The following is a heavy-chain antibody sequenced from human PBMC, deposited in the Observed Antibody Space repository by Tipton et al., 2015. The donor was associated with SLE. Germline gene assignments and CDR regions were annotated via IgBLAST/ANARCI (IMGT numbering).Heavy chain of an antibody. V-gene: IGHV4-61*02. Sequence: TLSLTCTVSGGSISSGSYYWSWIRQPAGKGLEWIGRIYTSGSTNYNPSLKSRVTISVDTSKNQFSLKLSSVTAADTAVYYCARTLLDYYYYMDVWGKGTTVTVSS. J-gene: IGHJ6*03. CDR2: IYTSGST. CDR3: ARTLLDYYYYMDV. CDR1: GGSISSGSYY.